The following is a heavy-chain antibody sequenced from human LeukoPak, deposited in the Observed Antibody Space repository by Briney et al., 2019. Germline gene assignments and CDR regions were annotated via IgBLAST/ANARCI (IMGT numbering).Heavy chain of an antibody. J-gene: IGHJ4*02. V-gene: IGHV3-74*01. CDR2: INSDGSWT. D-gene: IGHD3-16*02. Sequence: PGGSLRLSCAASGNYWMHWVRQAPGKGLVWVSHINSDGSWTSYADSVKGRFTISKDNAKNTVYLQMNSLRAEDTAVYYCARETRTFGGVIVDYFDYWGQGTLVTVSS. CDR1: GNYW. CDR3: ARETRTFGGVIVDYFDY.